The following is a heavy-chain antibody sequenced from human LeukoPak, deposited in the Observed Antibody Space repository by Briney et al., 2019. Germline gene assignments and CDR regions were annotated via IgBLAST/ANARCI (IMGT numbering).Heavy chain of an antibody. CDR3: VRQFAS. V-gene: IGHV3-48*01. Sequence: GGSLRLSCAASGFTFGDHIMNWIRQLPGKRLEWVAYVSGSGSTVYYADSVKGRFTVSRDNGKSSLYLQMNSLRVEDTALYYCVRQFASWGQGTLVTVSS. CDR1: GFTFGDHI. J-gene: IGHJ4*02. CDR2: VSGSGSTV.